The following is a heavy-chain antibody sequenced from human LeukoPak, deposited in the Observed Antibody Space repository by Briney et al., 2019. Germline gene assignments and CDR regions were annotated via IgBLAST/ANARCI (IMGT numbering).Heavy chain of an antibody. Sequence: SVKDSSKASGGTFSSYAISWVRQAPGQGLEWMGGIIPIFGTANYAQKFQGRVTITADESTSTAYMELSSLRSQDTAVYYCAREKFTMVRGVITYQRFDPWGQGTVVTVSS. CDR1: GGTFSSYA. CDR3: AREKFTMVRGVITYQRFDP. CDR2: IIPIFGTA. J-gene: IGHJ5*02. V-gene: IGHV1-69*13. D-gene: IGHD3-10*01.